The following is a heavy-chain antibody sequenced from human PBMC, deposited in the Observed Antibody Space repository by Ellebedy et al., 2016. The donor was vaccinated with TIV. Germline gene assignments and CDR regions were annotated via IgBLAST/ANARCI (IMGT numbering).Heavy chain of an antibody. D-gene: IGHD3-3*01. CDR2: VYHSGST. Sequence: SETLSLXXSVSNGSLSSGGYYWAWFRQPPGKGLERIGSVYHSGSTYYNSSLKSRVTISVDSSNNQFSLKLTSVTAADTAVYYCARLGRITLFARNPWFDPWGQGTLVTVSA. J-gene: IGHJ5*02. V-gene: IGHV4-39*01. CDR3: ARLGRITLFARNPWFDP. CDR1: NGSLSSGGYY.